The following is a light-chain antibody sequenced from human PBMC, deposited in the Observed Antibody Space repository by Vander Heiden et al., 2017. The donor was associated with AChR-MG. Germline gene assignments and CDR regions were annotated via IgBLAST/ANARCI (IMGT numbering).Light chain of an antibody. V-gene: IGKV1-17*01. J-gene: IGKJ1*01. CDR2: AAA. CDR1: QDIGYS. Sequence: DIQMTQSPSSLSASVGDRVTITCRASQDIGYSLAWFQQKPGKAPTRLIYAAATLQSGVPSRFSGSGSETGFTLSITSLQPEDFATYYCRQHDTYPRTFGQGTKVEIK. CDR3: RQHDTYPRT.